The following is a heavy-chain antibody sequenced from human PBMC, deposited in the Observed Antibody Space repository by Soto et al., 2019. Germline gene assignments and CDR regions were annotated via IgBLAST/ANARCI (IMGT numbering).Heavy chain of an antibody. CDR1: GGSISSYY. J-gene: IGHJ4*02. V-gene: IGHV4-59*12. CDR3: VRVLASGYSSSWYLDY. CDR2: IYFTGNT. Sequence: SETLSLTCTVSGGSISSYYWSWIRQHPGKGLEWIGHIYFTGNTFYIPSLKSRVSISLDTSKNQFSLNLTSVTAADTAIYYCVRVLASGYSSSWYLDYWGQGTLVTVS. D-gene: IGHD6-13*01.